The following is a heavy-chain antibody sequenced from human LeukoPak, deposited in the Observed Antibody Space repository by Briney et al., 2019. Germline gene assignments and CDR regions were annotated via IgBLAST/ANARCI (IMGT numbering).Heavy chain of an antibody. CDR2: IWYDGSNK. Sequence: GGSLRLSCAASGFTFSSNGMHWVRQAPGKGLEGVAVIWYDGSNKYYADSVKGRFTISRDNSKNTLYLQMNSLRADDTAVYYCAKEGIVDSGYERRHYYYYYMDVWGKGTTVTISS. CDR3: AKEGIVDSGYERRHYYYYYMDV. CDR1: GFTFSSNG. J-gene: IGHJ6*03. V-gene: IGHV3-33*06. D-gene: IGHD5-12*01.